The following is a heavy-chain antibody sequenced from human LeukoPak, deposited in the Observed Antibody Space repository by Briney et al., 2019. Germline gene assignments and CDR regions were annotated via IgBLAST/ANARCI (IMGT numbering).Heavy chain of an antibody. CDR2: ISNNGGYT. V-gene: IGHV3-23*01. CDR1: GFTFSSSA. Sequence: PGGSLRLSCAASGFTFSSSAMSWVRQAPGKGLEWVSAISNNGGYTYYADSVKGRFTISRDNSKNTLYLQMNSLRAEDTAVYYCASRNYYGSSGYYYYYFDYWGQGILVTVSS. J-gene: IGHJ4*02. D-gene: IGHD3-22*01. CDR3: ASRNYYGSSGYYYYYFDY.